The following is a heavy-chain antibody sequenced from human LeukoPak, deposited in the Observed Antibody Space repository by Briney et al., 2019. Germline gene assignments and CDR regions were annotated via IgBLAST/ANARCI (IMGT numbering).Heavy chain of an antibody. Sequence: GGSLRLSCAAPGLTFSYYTMNWVRQAPGKGLEWVSSISSSSSYIYYADSVKGRFTISRDNARNSLYLQMNSLRAEDTAVYYCARDRVFADFDYWGQGTLVTVSS. CDR1: GLTFSYYT. CDR2: ISSSSSYI. J-gene: IGHJ4*02. V-gene: IGHV3-21*01. D-gene: IGHD2-21*01. CDR3: ARDRVFADFDY.